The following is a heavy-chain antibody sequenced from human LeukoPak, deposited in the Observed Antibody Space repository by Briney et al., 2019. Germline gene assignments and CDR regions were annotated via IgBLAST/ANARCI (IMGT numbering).Heavy chain of an antibody. Sequence: PGGSLRLSCAASGFTFSSYEMNWVRQAPGKGLEWVSYISSSGSTIYYADSVKGRFTISRDNAKNSLYLQMNSLRAEDTAVYYCARGGNPLAYYMDVWGKGTTVTISS. D-gene: IGHD4-23*01. J-gene: IGHJ6*03. CDR2: ISSSGSTI. V-gene: IGHV3-48*03. CDR3: ARGGNPLAYYMDV. CDR1: GFTFSSYE.